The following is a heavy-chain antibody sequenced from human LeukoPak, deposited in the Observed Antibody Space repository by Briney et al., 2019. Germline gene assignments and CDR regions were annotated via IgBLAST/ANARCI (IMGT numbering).Heavy chain of an antibody. CDR3: ARDLPAWASNDAFDI. V-gene: IGHV4-4*07. D-gene: IGHD7-27*01. J-gene: IGHJ3*02. CDR2: IYTSGST. CDR1: GGSISSYY. Sequence: SETLSLTCTVSGGSISSYYWSWIRQPAGRGLEWIGRIYTSGSTAYNPSLKSRVTMSVDTSKNQFSLKLSSVTAADTAVYYCARDLPAWASNDAFDIWGQGTMVTVSS.